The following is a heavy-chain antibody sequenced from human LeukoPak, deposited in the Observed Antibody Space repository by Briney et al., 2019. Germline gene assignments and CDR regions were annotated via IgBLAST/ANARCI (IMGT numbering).Heavy chain of an antibody. D-gene: IGHD3-3*01. Sequence: PSETLSLTCTVSGGSISSHYWSWIRQPPGKGLEWIGYINYSGSTNYNPSLKSRVTISVDTSKNQFSLKLTSVTAADTAVYYCARGFLEWYKNSYYYYYMDVWGKGTTVTVSS. V-gene: IGHV4-59*11. CDR3: ARGFLEWYKNSYYYYYMDV. J-gene: IGHJ6*03. CDR1: GGSISSHY. CDR2: INYSGST.